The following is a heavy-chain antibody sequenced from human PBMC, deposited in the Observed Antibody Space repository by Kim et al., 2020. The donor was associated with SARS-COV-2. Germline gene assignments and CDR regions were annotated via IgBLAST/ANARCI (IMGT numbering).Heavy chain of an antibody. CDR2: ITYDGSNT. Sequence: GGSLRLSCAASGFTFSNYGMHWVRQAPGKGLEWVAVITYDGSNTYYADSVKGRFTISRDNSKNTLYLQMNSLRAEDTAVYYCAKDPPISGDLGYWGQGNLVTVSS. J-gene: IGHJ4*02. D-gene: IGHD3-10*01. CDR1: GFTFSNYG. V-gene: IGHV3-30*18. CDR3: AKDPPISGDLGY.